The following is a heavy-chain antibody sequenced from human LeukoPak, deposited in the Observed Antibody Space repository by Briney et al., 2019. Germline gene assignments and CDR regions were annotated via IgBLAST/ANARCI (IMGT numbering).Heavy chain of an antibody. CDR1: GGSFSGYY. J-gene: IGHJ6*03. CDR2: INHSGST. CDR3: ARLEVLLYYYYYIDV. Sequence: SETLSLTCAVYGGSFSGYYWSWIRQPPGKGLDWIGEINHSGSTHYNPSLKSRVTISVDTSKNQFSLKLTSVTAADTAVYYCARLEVLLYYYYYIDVWDRGTTVTVS. D-gene: IGHD3-10*01. V-gene: IGHV4-34*01.